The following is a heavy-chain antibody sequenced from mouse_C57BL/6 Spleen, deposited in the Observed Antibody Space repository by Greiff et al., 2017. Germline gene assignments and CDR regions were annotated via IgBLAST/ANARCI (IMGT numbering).Heavy chain of an antibody. D-gene: IGHD1-1*01. CDR3: ARSSGSPYWYFDV. CDR1: GYTFTSYW. V-gene: IGHV1-50*01. J-gene: IGHJ1*03. Sequence: QVQLQQPGAELVKPGASVKLSCKASGYTFTSYWMQWVKQRPGQGLEWIGEIDPSDSYTNYNQKFKGKATLTVDTSSSTAYMQLSSLTSEDSAVYYCARSSGSPYWYFDVWGTGTTVTVSS. CDR2: IDPSDSYT.